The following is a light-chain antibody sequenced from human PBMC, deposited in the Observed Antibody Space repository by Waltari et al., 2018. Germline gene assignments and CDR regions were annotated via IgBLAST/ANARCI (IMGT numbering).Light chain of an antibody. J-gene: IGKJ4*01. CDR3: QQYEDWPRHS. Sequence: EIVVTQSPATLSVSPGERVTLSCRASQHVGTSLAWYQQKPGQTPRLLIFGAYSRASGVPARFSGSGSGTDFTLAISSLQSEDFAVYYCQQYEDWPRHSFGGGTKVQIE. CDR2: GAY. V-gene: IGKV3-15*01. CDR1: QHVGTS.